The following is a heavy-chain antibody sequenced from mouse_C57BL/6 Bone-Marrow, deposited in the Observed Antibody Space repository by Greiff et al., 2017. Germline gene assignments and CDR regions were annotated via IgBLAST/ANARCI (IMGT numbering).Heavy chain of an antibody. CDR3: ARNLAWFAY. J-gene: IGHJ3*01. V-gene: IGHV1-4*01. CDR1: GYTFTSYT. Sequence: QVQLQQSGAELARPGASVTMSCKASGYTFTSYTMHWVKQRPGQGLEWIGYINPSSGYTKYNQKFKDKATLTADKSSSTAYMQLSSLTSEDAAVYYCARNLAWFAYWGQGTLVTVSA. CDR2: INPSSGYT.